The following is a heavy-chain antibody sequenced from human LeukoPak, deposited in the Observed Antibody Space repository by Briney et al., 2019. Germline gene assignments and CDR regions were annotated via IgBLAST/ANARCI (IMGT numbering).Heavy chain of an antibody. J-gene: IGHJ4*02. CDR3: AKDLGIAAAGPTFDY. D-gene: IGHD6-13*01. CDR1: GFTFSSYD. V-gene: IGHV3-33*06. CDR2: IWYDGSNK. Sequence: GGSLRLSCAASGFTFSSYDMHWVRQAPGKGLEWVAVIWYDGSNKYYADSVKGRFTISRDNSKNTLYLQMNSLRAEDTAVYYCAKDLGIAAAGPTFDYWGQGTLVTVSS.